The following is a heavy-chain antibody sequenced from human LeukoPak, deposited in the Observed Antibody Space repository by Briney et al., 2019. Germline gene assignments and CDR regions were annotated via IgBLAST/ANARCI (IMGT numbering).Heavy chain of an antibody. CDR1: GVSISSGGYY. D-gene: IGHD4-17*01. J-gene: IGHJ4*02. Sequence: SETLSLTCTVSGVSISSGGYYWSWIRQHPGKGLEWIGYIYYSGSTYYNPSLKSRVTISVYTSKNQFSLKLSSVTAADTAVYYCARVDYGDIGYWGQGTLVTVSS. CDR3: ARVDYGDIGY. CDR2: IYYSGST. V-gene: IGHV4-31*03.